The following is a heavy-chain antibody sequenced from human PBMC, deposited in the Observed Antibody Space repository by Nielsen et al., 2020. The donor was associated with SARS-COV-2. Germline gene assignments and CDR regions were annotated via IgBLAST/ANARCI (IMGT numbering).Heavy chain of an antibody. D-gene: IGHD3-16*02. CDR2: IQVGSGNT. V-gene: IGHV1-3*01. Sequence: ASVKVSCKASGHTSIDFHIHWVRQAPGQSLEWMGWIQVGSGNTKYSPKFQGRVTFTSDTSAITALMELSSLKSEDTAVYFCVIVTAALAFDPWGQGSLVTVSS. CDR1: GHTSIDFH. J-gene: IGHJ5*02. CDR3: VIVTAALAFDP.